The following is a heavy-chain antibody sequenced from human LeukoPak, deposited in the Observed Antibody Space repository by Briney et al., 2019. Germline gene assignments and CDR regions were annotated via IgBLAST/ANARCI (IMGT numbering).Heavy chain of an antibody. Sequence: GGSLRLSCAASGFTFSTYAMSWVRQAPGKGLDWVSSISGSGGSTYYADSVKGRFTISRDNSKNTLYLQMNSLRAEDTAVYYCAKDLEGDYGDSRAFDYWGQGTLVTVSS. CDR3: AKDLEGDYGDSRAFDY. D-gene: IGHD4-17*01. CDR1: GFTFSTYA. V-gene: IGHV3-23*01. J-gene: IGHJ4*02. CDR2: ISGSGGST.